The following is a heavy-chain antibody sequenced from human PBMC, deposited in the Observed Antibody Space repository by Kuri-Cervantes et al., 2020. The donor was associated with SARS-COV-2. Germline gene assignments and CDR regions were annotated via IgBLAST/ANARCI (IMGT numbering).Heavy chain of an antibody. D-gene: IGHD6-13*01. CDR3: ARGWSSSWYGYYYYYYGMDV. CDR2: MNPNSGNT. Sequence: ASVKVSCKASGYTFTSYDINWVRQATGQGLEWMGWMNPNSGNTGCAQKFQGRVTMTRNTSISTAYMELSSLRSEDTAVYYCARGWSSSWYGYYYYYYGMDVWGQGTTVTVSS. J-gene: IGHJ6*02. V-gene: IGHV1-8*01. CDR1: GYTFTSYD.